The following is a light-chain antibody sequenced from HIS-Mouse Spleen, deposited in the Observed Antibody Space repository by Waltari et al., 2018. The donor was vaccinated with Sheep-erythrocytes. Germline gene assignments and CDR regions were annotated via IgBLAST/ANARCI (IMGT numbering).Light chain of an antibody. CDR1: SSDVGSYNL. Sequence: QSALTQPASVSGSPGQSITISCTGTSSDVGSYNLVSWYQQHPGKAPKLMIYEGSKRPSGVLNRFSVSKSGNTASLTTSGLQAEDEADYYCCSYAGSSTFHVVFGGGTKLTIL. CDR2: EGS. V-gene: IGLV2-23*03. J-gene: IGLJ2*01. CDR3: CSYAGSSTFHVV.